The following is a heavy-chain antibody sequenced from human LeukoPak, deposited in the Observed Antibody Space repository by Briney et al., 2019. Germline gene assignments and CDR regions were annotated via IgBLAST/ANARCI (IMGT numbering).Heavy chain of an antibody. CDR2: IYYSGST. V-gene: IGHV4-39*02. D-gene: IGHD1-26*01. Sequence: SETLSLTCTVSGGSISSSSYNWGWIRQPPGKGLEWIGSIYYSGSTYYNPSLRSRVTISVDTSKNQFSLRLSSVTAADTAVYFCARERLIVGATQTLDYWGQGTLVTVSS. J-gene: IGHJ4*02. CDR1: GGSISSSSYN. CDR3: ARERLIVGATQTLDY.